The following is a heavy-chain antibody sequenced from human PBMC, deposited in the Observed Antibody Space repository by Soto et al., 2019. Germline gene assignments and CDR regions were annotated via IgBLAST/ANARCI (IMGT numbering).Heavy chain of an antibody. CDR2: IYSGGST. CDR1: GFTVSSNY. V-gene: IGHV3-53*01. D-gene: IGHD2-8*01. J-gene: IGHJ6*02. CDR3: ARDLGSNGLGYHYYYGIDV. Sequence: PGGSLRLSCAASGFTVSSNYMSWIRQAPGKGLEWVSVIYSGGSTYYADSVKGRFTISRDNSKNTLYLQMNSLRAEDTAVYYCARDLGSNGLGYHYYYGIDVWGAGTTVTVS.